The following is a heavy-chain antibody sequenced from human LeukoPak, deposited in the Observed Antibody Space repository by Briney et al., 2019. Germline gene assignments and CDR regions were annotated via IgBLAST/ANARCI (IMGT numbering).Heavy chain of an antibody. CDR2: ISAYNGNT. CDR3: ARFVIWFGEFRPPPGYYYYYMDV. J-gene: IGHJ6*03. Sequence: GASVKVSCKASGYTFTSYGISWVRQAPGPGLEWMGWISAYNGNTNYAQKLQGRVTMTTDTSTSTAYMELRSLRSDDTAVYYCARFVIWFGEFRPPPGYYYYYMDVWGKGTTVTISS. D-gene: IGHD3-10*01. CDR1: GYTFTSYG. V-gene: IGHV1-18*01.